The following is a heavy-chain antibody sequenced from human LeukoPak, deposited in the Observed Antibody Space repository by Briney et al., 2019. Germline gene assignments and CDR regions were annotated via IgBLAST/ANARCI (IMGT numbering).Heavy chain of an antibody. J-gene: IGHJ4*02. D-gene: IGHD1-26*01. V-gene: IGHV3-9*01. CDR3: AKDIGMAPVGYYFDY. Sequence: GGSLRLSCAASGFTFDDYAMHWVRQAPGKGLEWVSGISWNSGSIGYADSVKGRFTISRDNAKNSLYLQMNSLRAEDTALYYCAKDIGMAPVGYYFDYWGQGTLVTVSS. CDR1: GFTFDDYA. CDR2: ISWNSGSI.